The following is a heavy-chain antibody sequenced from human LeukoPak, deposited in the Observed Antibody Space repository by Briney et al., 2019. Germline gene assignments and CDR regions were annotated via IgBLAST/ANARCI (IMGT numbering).Heavy chain of an antibody. V-gene: IGHV1-2*02. CDR3: ARRLGIWYFDL. CDR2: INPDSGGT. Sequence: ASVKVSCKSSGYTFTGYYMHWVRQAPGQGLEWMGWINPDSGGTNYAQKFQGRVTMTRDTSISTAYMELSRLRSDDTAVYYCARRLGIWYFDLWGRGTLVTVSS. CDR1: GYTFTGYY. D-gene: IGHD7-27*01. J-gene: IGHJ2*01.